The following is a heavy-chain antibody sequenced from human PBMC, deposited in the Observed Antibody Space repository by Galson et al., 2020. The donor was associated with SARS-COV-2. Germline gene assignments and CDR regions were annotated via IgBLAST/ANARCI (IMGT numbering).Heavy chain of an antibody. V-gene: IGHV4-59*01. CDR1: GGSINTYY. D-gene: IGHD3-10*01. Sequence: SETLSLTCTVSGGSINTYYCSWVRQPPEKGLEWIVFIYNSGSTTYTPSLKSRVTISVATSKNQFSLKLSSVTAADTAVYYCAGGNYYGSGGTYFPHWGQGTLVTVSS. J-gene: IGHJ1*01. CDR3: AGGNYYGSGGTYFPH. CDR2: IYNSGST.